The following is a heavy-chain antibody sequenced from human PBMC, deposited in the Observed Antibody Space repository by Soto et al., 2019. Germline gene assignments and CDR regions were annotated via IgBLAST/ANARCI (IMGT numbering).Heavy chain of an antibody. Sequence: VQLLESGGALVQPGGSLRLSCEASGFTFRSYAMSWVRQAPGKGLEWVSAISDNGGNTYYPDSVRGRFTISRDNSKNTLFLQMTSVRAEDTAVYYCAKDFSYYSSGVIDYWGQGTLVTVSS. CDR3: AKDFSYYSSGVIDY. CDR2: ISDNGGNT. D-gene: IGHD3-22*01. CDR1: GFTFRSYA. J-gene: IGHJ4*02. V-gene: IGHV3-23*01.